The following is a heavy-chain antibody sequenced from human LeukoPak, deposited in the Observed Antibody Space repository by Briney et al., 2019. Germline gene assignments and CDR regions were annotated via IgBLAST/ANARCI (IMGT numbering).Heavy chain of an antibody. CDR3: ARASDFWSGHNWFDP. D-gene: IGHD3-3*01. V-gene: IGHV4-31*03. Sequence: PSQTLSLTCTVSGRSISGGGYYWSWIRQHPGTGLEWIGYIYYSGSTYYNPSLKSRVTISVDTSKNQFSLKLSSVTAADTAVYYCARASDFWSGHNWFDPWGQGTLVTVSS. J-gene: IGHJ5*02. CDR1: GRSISGGGYY. CDR2: IYYSGST.